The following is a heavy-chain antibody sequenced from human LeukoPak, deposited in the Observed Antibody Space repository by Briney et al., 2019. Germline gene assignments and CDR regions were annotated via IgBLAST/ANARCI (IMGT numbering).Heavy chain of an antibody. D-gene: IGHD6-13*01. V-gene: IGHV4-59*01. CDR2: IYYSGST. CDR3: ARDLAAAGPAGYYYYYGMDV. CDR1: GGSISSYY. Sequence: SGTLSLTCTVSGGSISSYYWSWIRQPPGKGLEWIGDIYYSGSTNYNPSLKSRVTISVDTSKNQFSLKLSSVTAADTAVYYCARDLAAAGPAGYYYYYGMDVWGKGTTVTVSS. J-gene: IGHJ6*04.